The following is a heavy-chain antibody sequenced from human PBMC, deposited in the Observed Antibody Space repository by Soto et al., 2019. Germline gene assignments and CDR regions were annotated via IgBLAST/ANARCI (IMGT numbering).Heavy chain of an antibody. Sequence: PSETLSLTCTVSGASVSSGSYYWSWIRQPPGKGLEWIGYIFYTGSTNYNPSLKSRVTISVDTSKNQFSPKLSSVTAADTAVYYCARGYSYFDYWGQGTLVTVSS. J-gene: IGHJ4*02. CDR3: ARGYSYFDY. V-gene: IGHV4-61*01. CDR2: IFYTGST. D-gene: IGHD2-15*01. CDR1: GASVSSGSYY.